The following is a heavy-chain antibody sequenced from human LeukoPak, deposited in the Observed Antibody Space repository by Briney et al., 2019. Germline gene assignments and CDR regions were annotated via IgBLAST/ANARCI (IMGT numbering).Heavy chain of an antibody. J-gene: IGHJ5*02. CDR1: GLTFSSYA. D-gene: IGHD2-2*01. Sequence: GGSLRLSCAASGLTFSSYAMSWVRQAPGKGLEWVAVISYDGSNKYYADSVKGRFTISRDNSKNTLYLQMNSLRAEDTAVYYCARGYCSSTSCPCDPWGQGTLVTVSS. V-gene: IGHV3-30-3*01. CDR3: ARGYCSSTSCPCDP. CDR2: ISYDGSNK.